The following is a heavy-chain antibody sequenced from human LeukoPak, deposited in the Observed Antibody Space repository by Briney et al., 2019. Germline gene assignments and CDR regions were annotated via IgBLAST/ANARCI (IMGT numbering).Heavy chain of an antibody. V-gene: IGHV3-23*01. CDR1: GFTFSSYA. D-gene: IGHD6-6*01. Sequence: PGGSLRLSCAASGFTFSSYAMGWVRQAPGKGLEGVSAISGSGGSTYYADSVKGRFTISRDNSKNTLYLQMNSLRAEDTAVYYCAKDLVGGYSSSSAGDYWGQGTLVTVSS. CDR3: AKDLVGGYSSSSAGDY. CDR2: ISGSGGST. J-gene: IGHJ4*02.